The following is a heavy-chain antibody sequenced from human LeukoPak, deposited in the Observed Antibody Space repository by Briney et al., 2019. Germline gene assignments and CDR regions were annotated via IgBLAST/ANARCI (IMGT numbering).Heavy chain of an antibody. D-gene: IGHD3/OR15-3a*01. CDR3: ARDDGTGLDY. Sequence: PGGSLRLSCTASGFTFSSYSMTWVRQAPGKGLEWVSSISSSSSYIYYADSVKGRFTISRDNAKNSLYLQMNSLRAEDTAVYYCARDDGTGLDYWGQGTLVTVSS. J-gene: IGHJ4*02. CDR1: GFTFSSYS. CDR2: ISSSSSYI. V-gene: IGHV3-21*01.